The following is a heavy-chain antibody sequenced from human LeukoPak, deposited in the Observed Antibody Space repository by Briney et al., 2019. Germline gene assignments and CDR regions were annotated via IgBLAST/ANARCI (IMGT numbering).Heavy chain of an antibody. V-gene: IGHV3-48*03. CDR3: ARRSGRRYEY. CDR2: ISSGGEST. D-gene: IGHD5-24*01. Sequence: PGGSLRLSCAASGFTFSSYEMNWVRHAPGRGLEWVSHISSGGESTVYPDAVKGRFTISRDNAKNSLYLQMNSLRVEDTGVYYCARRSGRRYEYWGQGVLVTVSP. CDR1: GFTFSSYE. J-gene: IGHJ4*02.